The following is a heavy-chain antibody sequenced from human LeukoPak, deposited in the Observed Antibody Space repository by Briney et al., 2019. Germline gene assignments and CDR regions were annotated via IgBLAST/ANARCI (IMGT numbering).Heavy chain of an antibody. CDR1: GYTFTSYG. J-gene: IGHJ5*02. V-gene: IGHV1-18*01. D-gene: IGHD3-9*01. CDR3: ARTGELRYFDWQISGDWFDP. Sequence: ASVKVSCKASGYTFTSYGISWVRQAPGQGLEWMGWISAYNGNTNYAQKLQGRVTMTTDTSTSTAYMELRSLRSDDTAVYYCARTGELRYFDWQISGDWFDPWGQGTLVTVSS. CDR2: ISAYNGNT.